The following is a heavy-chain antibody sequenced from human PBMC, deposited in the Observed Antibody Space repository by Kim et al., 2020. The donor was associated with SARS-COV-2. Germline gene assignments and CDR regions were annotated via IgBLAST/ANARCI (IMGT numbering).Heavy chain of an antibody. CDR2: IDDSGRT. CDR1: GGSFSDYY. V-gene: IGHV4-34*01. D-gene: IGHD3-10*01. J-gene: IGHJ6*02. CDR3: ARGWRRMVRGAGGRDTNYHPSSGVDV. Sequence: SETLSLTCAIDGGSFSDYYWIWIRQSPGKGLEWLGEIDDSGRTNYRSSLKRRLSVSVDRSRTNLSLTLSSVTAADTGVYFCARGWRRMVRGAGGRDTNYHPSSGVDVWGQGTTVIVSS.